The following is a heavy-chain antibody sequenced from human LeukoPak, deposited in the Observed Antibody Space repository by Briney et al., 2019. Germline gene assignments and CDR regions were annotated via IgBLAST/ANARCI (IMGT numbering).Heavy chain of an antibody. CDR1: GNSFTNYW. V-gene: IGHV5-51*01. D-gene: IGHD1-1*01. CDR3: ASAVHETTWFDP. J-gene: IGHJ5*02. CDR2: IYFGGSNT. Sequence: GESLQISCKGSGNSFTNYWIGWVRQMPGKGLEWMGIIYFGGSNTRYSPSFQGQVTISADTSISTAYLQWSSLKASDTAIYYCASAVHETTWFDPWGQGTLVTVSS.